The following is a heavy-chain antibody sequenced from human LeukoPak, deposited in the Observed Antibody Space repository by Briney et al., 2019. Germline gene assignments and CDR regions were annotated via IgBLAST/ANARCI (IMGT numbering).Heavy chain of an antibody. V-gene: IGHV4-4*07. CDR1: GGSISSYY. Sequence: SETLSLTCTVSGGSISSYYWSWIRQPAGKGLEWIGRIYTSGSTNYNPSLKSRVTMSVDTSKNQFSLKLSSVTAADTAVYYCARGGNCGGGSCYSDRGWFDPWGQGTLVTVSS. CDR2: IYTSGST. J-gene: IGHJ5*02. D-gene: IGHD2-15*01. CDR3: ARGGNCGGGSCYSDRGWFDP.